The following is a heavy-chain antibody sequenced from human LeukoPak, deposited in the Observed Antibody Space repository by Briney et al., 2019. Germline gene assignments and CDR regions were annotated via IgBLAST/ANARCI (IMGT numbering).Heavy chain of an antibody. Sequence: ASVKVSCKASGYTFTGYYMHWVRQAPGQGLEWMGWINPNSGGTNYAQKFQGRVTMTRDTSISTAYMELSRLRSDDTAVYYCARAGGRYCSGGSCYWFDPWGQGTLVSVS. CDR2: INPNSGGT. V-gene: IGHV1-2*02. CDR3: ARAGGRYCSGGSCYWFDP. J-gene: IGHJ5*02. D-gene: IGHD2-15*01. CDR1: GYTFTGYY.